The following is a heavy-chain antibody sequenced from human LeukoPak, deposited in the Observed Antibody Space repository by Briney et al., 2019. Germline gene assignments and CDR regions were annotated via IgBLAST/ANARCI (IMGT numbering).Heavy chain of an antibody. J-gene: IGHJ4*02. CDR3: AKDPHYYGSGSNTDY. CDR1: GFTFSSEA. CDR2: ISGSGGST. D-gene: IGHD3-10*01. Sequence: PGGSLRLSCAASGFTFSSEAMSWVRRAPGQGLGRVAAISGSGGSTYYADSVKGRFSISRDNSKNTLYLQMNSLRAEDTAVYYCAKDPHYYGSGSNTDYWGQGTLVTVSS. V-gene: IGHV3-23*01.